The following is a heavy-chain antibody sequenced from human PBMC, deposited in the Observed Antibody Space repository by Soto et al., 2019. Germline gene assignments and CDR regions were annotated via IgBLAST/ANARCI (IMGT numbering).Heavy chain of an antibody. CDR2: IYWDDDK. J-gene: IGHJ5*02. D-gene: IGHD3-16*01. V-gene: IGHV2-5*02. Sequence: QITLKESGPTLVKPTQTLTLTCTFSGFSLTTRGVGVGWIRQPPGKALECRALIYWDDDKRYSPSLQSRLSITKDTSKNQVVPTMTNVDPVDTATYYCAHIPNYYQYDWFDPWGQGTLVSVSS. CDR1: GFSLTTRGVG. CDR3: AHIPNYYQYDWFDP.